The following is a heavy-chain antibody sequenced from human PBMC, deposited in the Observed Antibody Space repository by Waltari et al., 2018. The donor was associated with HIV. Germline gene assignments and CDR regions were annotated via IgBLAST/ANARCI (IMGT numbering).Heavy chain of an antibody. CDR1: GFNFRSYW. Sequence: EVQLVESGGDLVQPGGSLRLSCAASGFNFRSYWMHWIRQIPGKGLVGVSQIRTEVSDTSYLESVKGLLTISRDNAKNTLYLQMNSLRVEDTAIYYCTRDLSTYGHEFDYWGQGTLVTVAS. D-gene: IGHD3-16*01. CDR2: IRTEVSDT. CDR3: TRDLSTYGHEFDY. J-gene: IGHJ4*02. V-gene: IGHV3-74*01.